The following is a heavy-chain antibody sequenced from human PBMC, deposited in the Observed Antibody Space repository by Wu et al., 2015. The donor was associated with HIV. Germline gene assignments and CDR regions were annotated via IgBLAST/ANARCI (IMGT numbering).Heavy chain of an antibody. Sequence: QVQLVQSGAEVKKPGASVKVSCKASGYTFTGYYMHWLRQAPGQGPEWMGWINPNSGGTNYAQKFQDGVTLTRDTSVSTAYMEMSGLRSDDTAVYYCARDYYDVLTTYSHYFFDLWGRGTLVTVSS. CDR2: INPNSGGT. J-gene: IGHJ4*02. V-gene: IGHV1-2*02. CDR1: GYTFTGYY. CDR3: ARDYYDVLTTYSHYFFDL. D-gene: IGHD3-9*01.